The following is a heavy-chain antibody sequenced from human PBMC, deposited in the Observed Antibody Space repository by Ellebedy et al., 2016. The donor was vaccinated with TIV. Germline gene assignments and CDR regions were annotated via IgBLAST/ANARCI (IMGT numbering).Heavy chain of an antibody. Sequence: GGSLRLXCAASGFTFSSYAMHWVRQAPGKGLEYVSAISSNGGSTYYANSVKGRFTISRDNSKNTLYLQMGSLRAEDMAVYYCARESDYDILTGYQPPDYWGQGTLVTVSS. CDR2: ISSNGGST. J-gene: IGHJ4*02. CDR3: ARESDYDILTGYQPPDY. D-gene: IGHD3-9*01. V-gene: IGHV3-64*01. CDR1: GFTFSSYA.